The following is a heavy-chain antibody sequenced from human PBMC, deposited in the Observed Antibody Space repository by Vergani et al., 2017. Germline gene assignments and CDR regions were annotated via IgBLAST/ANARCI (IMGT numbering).Heavy chain of an antibody. CDR3: AKDRGWILVSGFDY. CDR2: IRGSGGST. V-gene: IGHV3-23*01. D-gene: IGHD5-18*01. CDR1: GFTFSSYA. Sequence: EVQLLESGGGLVQPGVSLRLSFAASGFTFSSYAMSWVPQAPGKGLELVSAIRGSGGSTYYADSVKGRFTISRDNSKNTLYLQMNSQRAEDTAVYYCAKDRGWILVSGFDYWGQGTLVTVSS. J-gene: IGHJ4*02.